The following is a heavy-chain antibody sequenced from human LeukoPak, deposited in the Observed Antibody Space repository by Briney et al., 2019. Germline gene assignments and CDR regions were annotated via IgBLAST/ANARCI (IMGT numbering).Heavy chain of an antibody. CDR1: GYTFTSYG. V-gene: IGHV1-18*01. D-gene: IGHD5-12*01. CDR2: ISAYNGNT. J-gene: IGHJ4*02. CDR3: ARGVGRSDYEGYFDY. Sequence: ASVKVSCKASGYTFTSYGISWVRQAPGQGLEWMGWISAYNGNTSYAQKLRGRVTMTTDTSTSTAYMELRSLRSDDTAVYYCARGVGRSDYEGYFDYWGQGTLVTVSS.